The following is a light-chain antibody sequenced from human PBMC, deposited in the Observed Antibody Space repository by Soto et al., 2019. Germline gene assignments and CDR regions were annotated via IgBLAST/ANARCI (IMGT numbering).Light chain of an antibody. CDR2: GAS. CDR3: QQYGSSPRT. J-gene: IGKJ1*01. Sequence: VLTQSPDTLSLSPGERATLSCRASQSVSSSYLAWYQQKPGQAPRLLIYGASSRATGIPDRFSGSGSGTDFTLTISRLEPEDFAVYYCQQYGSSPRTCGKGTKGDIK. CDR1: QSVSSSY. V-gene: IGKV3-20*01.